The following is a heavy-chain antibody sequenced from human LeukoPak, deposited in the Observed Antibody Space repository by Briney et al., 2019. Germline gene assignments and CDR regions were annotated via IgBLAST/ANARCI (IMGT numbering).Heavy chain of an antibody. CDR2: INPSGGST. D-gene: IGHD6-19*01. CDR1: GYTFTGYY. CDR3: ARVPVAVAGTYHYYYGMDV. J-gene: IGHJ6*02. Sequence: GASVKVSCKASGYTFTGYYMHWVRQAPGQGLEWMGIINPSGGSTSYAQKFQGRVTMTRDTSTSTVYMELSSLRSEDTAVYYCARVPVAVAGTYHYYYGMDVWGQGTTVTVSS. V-gene: IGHV1-46*01.